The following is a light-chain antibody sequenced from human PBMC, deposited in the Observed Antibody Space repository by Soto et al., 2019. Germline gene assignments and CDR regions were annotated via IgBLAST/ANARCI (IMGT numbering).Light chain of an antibody. CDR1: SSNIGGNS. V-gene: IGLV1-51*01. J-gene: IGLJ1*01. CDR3: CSYAGSYTVDV. CDR2: DDD. Sequence: QSVLTQPPSVSAAPGQRVTISCSGSSSNIGGNSVSWYQQLPGTAPKLLIYDDDKRPSGIPDRFSGSKSGNTASLTISGLQAEDEADYYCCSYAGSYTVDVFGSGTKVTVL.